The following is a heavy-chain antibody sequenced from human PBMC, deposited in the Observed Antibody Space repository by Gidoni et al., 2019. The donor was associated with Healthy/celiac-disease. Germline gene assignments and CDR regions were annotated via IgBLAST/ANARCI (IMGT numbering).Heavy chain of an antibody. CDR1: GGSISSYY. Sequence: ETLSLTCTVSGGSISSYYWSWIRQPPGKGLEWIGYIYYSGSTNYNPSLKSRVTISVDTSKNQFSLKLSSVTAADTAVYYCARGYCGGDCFPDYWGQGTLVTVSS. CDR3: ARGYCGGDCFPDY. CDR2: IYYSGST. V-gene: IGHV4-59*01. J-gene: IGHJ4*02. D-gene: IGHD2-21*02.